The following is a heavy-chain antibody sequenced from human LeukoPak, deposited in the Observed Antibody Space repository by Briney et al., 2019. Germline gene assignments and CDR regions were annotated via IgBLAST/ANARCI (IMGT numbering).Heavy chain of an antibody. V-gene: IGHV1-2*02. CDR3: ASSFPYYYEIAY. Sequence: ASVTLSCTASGYTFTGYYIHWVREAPGQGLERIGWSNPNSGGTNYAQKVQGRVTMTRDTSISTAYMELSGLRSDDTAVYFCASSFPYYYEIAYWGQGTLVTVSS. J-gene: IGHJ4*02. CDR2: SNPNSGGT. D-gene: IGHD3-22*01. CDR1: GYTFTGYY.